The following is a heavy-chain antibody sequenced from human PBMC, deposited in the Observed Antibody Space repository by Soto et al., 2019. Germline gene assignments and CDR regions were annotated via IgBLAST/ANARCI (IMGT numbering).Heavy chain of an antibody. V-gene: IGHV3-23*01. D-gene: IGHD7-27*01. CDR2: ISGSGGST. Sequence: GGSLRLSCAASGFTFSSYAMSWVRQAPGKGLEWVSAISGSGGSTYYADSVKGRFTISRDNSKNTLYLQMNSLRAEDTAVYYCAKDRHLLGLAGDLGGYFDYWGQGTLVTVSS. J-gene: IGHJ4*02. CDR3: AKDRHLLGLAGDLGGYFDY. CDR1: GFTFSSYA.